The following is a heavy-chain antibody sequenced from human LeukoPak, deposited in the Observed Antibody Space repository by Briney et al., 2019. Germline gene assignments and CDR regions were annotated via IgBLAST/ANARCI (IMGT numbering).Heavy chain of an antibody. CDR2: ISGSGGST. Sequence: GGSLRLSCAASGFTFSSYAMSWVRQAPGKELEWVSAISGSGGSTYYADSVKGRFTISRDNSKNTLYLQMNSLRAEDTAVYYCAKVGAIVVVTYYFDYWGQGTLVTVSS. CDR3: AKVGAIVVVTYYFDY. CDR1: GFTFSSYA. D-gene: IGHD2-21*02. V-gene: IGHV3-23*01. J-gene: IGHJ4*02.